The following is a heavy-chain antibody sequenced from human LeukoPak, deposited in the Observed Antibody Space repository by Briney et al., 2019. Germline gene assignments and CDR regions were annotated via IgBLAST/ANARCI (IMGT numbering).Heavy chain of an antibody. CDR3: ATTDDYGDYKTDF. J-gene: IGHJ4*02. CDR2: ISAYNGNT. V-gene: IGHV1-18*01. Sequence: SVKVSCKASGYTFTSYGISWVRQAPGHGLEWMGWISAYNGNTNYALKLQGRVTMTTDTSTSTAYMELRSLRSDDTAVYYCATTDDYGDYKTDFWGQGTLVTVSS. D-gene: IGHD4-17*01. CDR1: GYTFTSYG.